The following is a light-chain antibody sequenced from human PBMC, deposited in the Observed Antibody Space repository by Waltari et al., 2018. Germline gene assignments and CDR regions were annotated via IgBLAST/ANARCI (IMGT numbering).Light chain of an antibody. V-gene: IGKV3-20*01. CDR1: QSISRY. CDR3: QNHERLPAT. CDR2: GAS. Sequence: EVVLTQSPGPLSLSPGERATRFCRASQSISRYLVWYQQRPGQAPRLLIYGASIRAAGIPDRFSGSGSGTDFTLSISRLEPEDFAVYYCQNHERLPATFGQGTRVEIK. J-gene: IGKJ1*01.